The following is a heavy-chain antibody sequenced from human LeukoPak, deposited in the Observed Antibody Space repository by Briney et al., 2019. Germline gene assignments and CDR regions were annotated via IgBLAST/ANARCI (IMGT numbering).Heavy chain of an antibody. D-gene: IGHD6-19*01. CDR3: AQGYSSGWYPY. V-gene: IGHV3-23*01. J-gene: IGHJ4*02. CDR2: ISVNGETT. CDR1: GFSVSSFG. Sequence: GGSLRLSCAVSGFSVSSFGMSWVRQAPGKGLEWVSAISVNGETTWYADSVKGRFIISRDNSKNTLYLELSSLRAEDTAVYYCAQGYSSGWYPYWGQGSLVSVSS.